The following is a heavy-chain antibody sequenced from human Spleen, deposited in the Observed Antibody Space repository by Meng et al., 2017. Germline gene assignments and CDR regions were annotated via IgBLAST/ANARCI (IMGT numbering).Heavy chain of an antibody. D-gene: IGHD4-11*01. CDR3: ARGPTTMAHDFDY. CDR2: INHSGST. Sequence: QRQHQPTRGRLCKALGPLSLTCVVSGWSFNYYYWSWIRQPPGKGLEWIGEINHSGSTNYNPSLENRATISVDTSQNNLSLKLSSVTAADSAVYYCARGPTTMAHDFDYWGQGTLVTVSS. CDR1: GWSFNYYY. J-gene: IGHJ4*02. V-gene: IGHV4-34*01.